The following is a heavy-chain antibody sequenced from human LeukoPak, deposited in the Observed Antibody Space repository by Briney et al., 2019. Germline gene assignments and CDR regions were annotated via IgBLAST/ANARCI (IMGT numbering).Heavy chain of an antibody. J-gene: IGHJ4*02. Sequence: GGSLRLSCAASGFTFSSYSMNWVRQAPGKGLEWVSSISSSSRYIYYADSVKGRFTISRDNAKNSLYLQMNSLRAEDTAVYYCARDQWLAPDYWGQGTLVTVSS. V-gene: IGHV3-21*01. CDR1: GFTFSSYS. CDR3: ARDQWLAPDY. CDR2: ISSSSRYI. D-gene: IGHD6-19*01.